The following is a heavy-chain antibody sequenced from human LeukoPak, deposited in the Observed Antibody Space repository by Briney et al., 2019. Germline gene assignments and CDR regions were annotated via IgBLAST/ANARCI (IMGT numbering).Heavy chain of an antibody. Sequence: PSETLSLTCTVSGGSISNYYWTWIRQPPGKGLEWVGHISDSGSANYNPSLKSRVTISGDTSKNQVSLNLGSVTAADTAVYYCATDKGCHYYWGQGTLVTVSS. CDR2: ISDSGSA. D-gene: IGHD2-15*01. CDR3: ATDKGCHYY. J-gene: IGHJ4*02. CDR1: GGSISNYY. V-gene: IGHV4-59*01.